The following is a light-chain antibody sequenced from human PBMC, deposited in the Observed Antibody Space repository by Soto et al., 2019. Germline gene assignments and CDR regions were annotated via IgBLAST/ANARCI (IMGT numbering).Light chain of an antibody. CDR3: QSYDSGLSGSL. V-gene: IGLV1-40*01. CDR1: RSNIGAGYD. Sequence: QSVLTQPPSVSGAPGHRVTISCTGSRSNIGAGYDVHWYQHLPGTAPKLVIYDNTNRPSGVPDRFSGSKSGASASLAITGLQAEDEADYYCQSYDSGLSGSLFGGGTKLTVL. J-gene: IGLJ3*02. CDR2: DNT.